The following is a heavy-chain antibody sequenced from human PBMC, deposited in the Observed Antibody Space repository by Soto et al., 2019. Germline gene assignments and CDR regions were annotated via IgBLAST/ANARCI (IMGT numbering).Heavy chain of an antibody. CDR1: GFTFDDYA. Sequence: RLSCAASGFTFDDYAMHWVRQAPGKGLEWVSGISWNSGSIGYADSVKGRFTISRDNAKNSLYLQMNSLRAEDTALYYCAKDIGYYGSGSHRTRTYYYGMDVSGQGTTVTVSS. V-gene: IGHV3-9*01. D-gene: IGHD3-10*01. CDR3: AKDIGYYGSGSHRTRTYYYGMDV. CDR2: ISWNSGSI. J-gene: IGHJ6*02.